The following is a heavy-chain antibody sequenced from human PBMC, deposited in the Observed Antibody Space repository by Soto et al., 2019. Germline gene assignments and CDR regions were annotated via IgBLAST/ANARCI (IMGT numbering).Heavy chain of an antibody. Sequence: PSETLSLTCAVSGGSISSSNWWSWVRQPPGKGLEWIGEIYHSGSTNYNPSLKSRVTISVDKSKNQFSLKLSSVTAADTAVYYCARRSITIFGVVSMFDYRGQRTLVTVSS. J-gene: IGHJ4*02. D-gene: IGHD3-3*01. CDR1: GGSISSSNW. V-gene: IGHV4-4*02. CDR3: ARRSITIFGVVSMFDY. CDR2: IYHSGST.